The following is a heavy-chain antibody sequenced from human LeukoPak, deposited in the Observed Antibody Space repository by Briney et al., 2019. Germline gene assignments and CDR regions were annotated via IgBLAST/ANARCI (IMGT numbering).Heavy chain of an antibody. J-gene: IGHJ4*02. V-gene: IGHV1-69*06. CDR2: IIPIFGTA. D-gene: IGHD3-10*01. Sequence: SVKVSCKASGGTFSSYAISWVRQAPGQGLEWMGGIIPIFGTANYEQKFQGRVTITADKSTSTAYMELSSLRSEDTAVYYCARAEEGYCGSGRMSSWDYWGQGTLVTVSS. CDR1: GGTFSSYA. CDR3: ARAEEGYCGSGRMSSWDY.